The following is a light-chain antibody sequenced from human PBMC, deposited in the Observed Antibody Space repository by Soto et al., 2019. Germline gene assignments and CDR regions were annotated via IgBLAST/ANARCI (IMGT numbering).Light chain of an antibody. CDR3: QQYNSYTWT. V-gene: IGKV1-5*01. Sequence: IKMYQSPSTLSATVGDRFTITCRASQSISSWLAWYQQKPGKAPKLLIYDASSLESGVPSRFSGSGSGTEFTLTISSLQPDDFATYYCQQYNSYTWTFGQGTKVDIK. CDR2: DAS. J-gene: IGKJ1*01. CDR1: QSISSW.